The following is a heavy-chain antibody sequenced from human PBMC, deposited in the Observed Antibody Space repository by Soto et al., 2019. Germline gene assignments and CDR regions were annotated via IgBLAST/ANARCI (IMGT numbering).Heavy chain of an antibody. D-gene: IGHD4-17*01. CDR3: AKDNSPYGGNFVSDY. V-gene: IGHV3-9*01. J-gene: IGHJ4*02. Sequence: EVQLVESGGGLVQPGRSLRLSCAASGFTFDDYAMHWVRQAPGKGLEWVSGISWNSGSIGYADSVKGRFTISRDNAKNSLYLQMNSLRAEDTALYYCAKDNSPYGGNFVSDYWGLGTLVTVSS. CDR2: ISWNSGSI. CDR1: GFTFDDYA.